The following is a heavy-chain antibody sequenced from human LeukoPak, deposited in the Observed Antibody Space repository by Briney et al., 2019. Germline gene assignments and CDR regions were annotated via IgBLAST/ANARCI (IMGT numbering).Heavy chain of an antibody. CDR1: GFTFRSYG. J-gene: IGHJ4*02. D-gene: IGHD3-22*01. Sequence: GGSLRLSCAASGFTFRSYGMHWVRQAPGKGLEWVAVIWYDGSNKYYADSVKGRFTVSRDNSKNTLYLQMNGLRAEDTAVYYCATYRRGYHDSSESYYFDYWGQGTLVTVSS. CDR2: IWYDGSNK. V-gene: IGHV3-33*01. CDR3: ATYRRGYHDSSESYYFDY.